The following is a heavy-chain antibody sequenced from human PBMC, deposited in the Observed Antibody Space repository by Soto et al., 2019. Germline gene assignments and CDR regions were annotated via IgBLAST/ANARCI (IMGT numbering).Heavy chain of an antibody. CDR1: GFTFSSYA. CDR3: SRDVMYYDILTGYYSYYGMDV. Sequence: GGSLRLSCAASGFTFSSYAMHWVRQAPGKGLEWVAVISYDGSNKYYADSVKGRFTISRDNSKNTLYLQMNSLRAEDTAVYYCSRDVMYYDILTGYYSYYGMDVWGQGTTVTVSS. D-gene: IGHD3-9*01. V-gene: IGHV3-30-3*01. J-gene: IGHJ6*02. CDR2: ISYDGSNK.